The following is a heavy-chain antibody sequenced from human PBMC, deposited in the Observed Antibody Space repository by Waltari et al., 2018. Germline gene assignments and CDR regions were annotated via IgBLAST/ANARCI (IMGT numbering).Heavy chain of an antibody. CDR2: IRHIGSEK. CDR3: AKDLGIGGGTTEFDH. CDR1: GFILRNDW. D-gene: IGHD1-1*01. Sequence: EVQLVESGGGLVQPGGSLGLSGPPRGFILRNDWMGWVRRAPGRGLEWVADIRHIGSEKYYVESVKGRFTISRDNAENTLYLQMNSLRAEDTAVYYCAKDLGIGGGTTEFDHWGQGTLVTVSS. J-gene: IGHJ4*02. V-gene: IGHV3-7*01.